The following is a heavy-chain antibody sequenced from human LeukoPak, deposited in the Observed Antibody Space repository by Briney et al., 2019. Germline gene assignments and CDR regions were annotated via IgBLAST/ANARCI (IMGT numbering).Heavy chain of an antibody. J-gene: IGHJ4*02. V-gene: IGHV3-21*01. D-gene: IGHD5-12*01. Sequence: AGGSLRLSRAASGFTFSSYSMNWVRQAPGKGLEWVSSISSSSSYIYYADSVKGRFTISRDNAKNSLYLQMNSLRAEDTAVYYCASTLVATSDTDYWGQGTLVTVSS. CDR1: GFTFSSYS. CDR3: ASTLVATSDTDY. CDR2: ISSSSSYI.